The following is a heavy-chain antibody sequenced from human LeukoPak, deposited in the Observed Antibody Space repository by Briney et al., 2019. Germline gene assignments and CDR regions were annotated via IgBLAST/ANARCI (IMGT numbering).Heavy chain of an antibody. Sequence: ALVKVSCKASGYTFTTYYLHWVRQAPGQGLEWMGIIVPSDCSTRYAQKFHGRLTMTRDTSTKTIYMELSRLSFEGTAVYYCVRAGAVYSDYADWSQGTLVTVSS. V-gene: IGHV1-46*01. CDR1: GYTFTTYY. CDR3: VRAGAVYSDYAD. J-gene: IGHJ4*02. D-gene: IGHD4-11*01. CDR2: IVPSDCST.